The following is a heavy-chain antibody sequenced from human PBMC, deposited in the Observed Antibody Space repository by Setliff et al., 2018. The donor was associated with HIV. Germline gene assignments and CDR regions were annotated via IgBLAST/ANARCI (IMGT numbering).Heavy chain of an antibody. D-gene: IGHD6-19*01. CDR1: GFTFSSYW. Sequence: GGSLRLSCAASGFTFSSYWMTWARQAPGKGLEWVASIKQDGGEAHYVDSLKGRFTISRDNPKNSLYLQMNSLRAEDTAVYYCARDWEWRTSGWEARFDYWGQGTLVTVSS. V-gene: IGHV3-7*05. CDR3: ARDWEWRTSGWEARFDY. J-gene: IGHJ4*02. CDR2: IKQDGGEA.